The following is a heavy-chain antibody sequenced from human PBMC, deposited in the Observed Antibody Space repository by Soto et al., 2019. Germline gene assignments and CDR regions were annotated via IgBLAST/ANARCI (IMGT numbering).Heavy chain of an antibody. CDR2: ISSSSSYI. D-gene: IGHD1-26*01. CDR3: ARDLVSWSYYYYYGMDV. Sequence: GGSLRLSCAASGFTFSSYSMNWVRQAPGKGLEWVSSISSSSSYIYYADSVKGRFTISRDNAKNSLYLQMNSLRAEDTAVYYCARDLVSWSYYYYYGMDVWGQGTTVTVSS. J-gene: IGHJ6*02. CDR1: GFTFSSYS. V-gene: IGHV3-21*01.